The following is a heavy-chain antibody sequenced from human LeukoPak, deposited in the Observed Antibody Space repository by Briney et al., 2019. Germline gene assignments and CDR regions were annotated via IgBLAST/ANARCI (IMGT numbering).Heavy chain of an antibody. CDR1: GGSLTSSSYS. J-gene: IGHJ4*02. D-gene: IGHD6-13*01. V-gene: IGHV4-39*01. CDR3: ASLIAAGYFDH. CDR2: IYHSGGT. Sequence: SETLSLTCTVSGGSLTSSSYSCGSIRQPPGKGLEWIGVIYHSGGTYYNPSLKSRLTMSVDTSKNQFSLKLSSVTATDTAVYYCASLIAAGYFDHWGQGTLVTVSS.